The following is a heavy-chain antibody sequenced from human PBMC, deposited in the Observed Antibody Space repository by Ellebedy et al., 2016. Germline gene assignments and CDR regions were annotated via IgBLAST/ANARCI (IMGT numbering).Heavy chain of an antibody. J-gene: IGHJ4*02. CDR1: GGSISSSSYY. V-gene: IGHV4-39*07. D-gene: IGHD3-10*01. CDR2: IYYSGST. Sequence: SETLSLTXTVSGGSISSSSYYWGWIRQPPGKGLEWIGSIYYSGSTYYNPSLKSRVTISVDTSKNQFSLKLSSVTAADTAVYYCARGYYYGSGSYYPTHWGQGTLVTVSS. CDR3: ARGYYYGSGSYYPTH.